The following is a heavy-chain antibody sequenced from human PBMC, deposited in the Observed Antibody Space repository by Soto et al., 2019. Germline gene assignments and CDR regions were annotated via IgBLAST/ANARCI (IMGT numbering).Heavy chain of an antibody. Sequence: ASVKVSCKASGYTFTSYAMHWVRQAPGQGLEWMGIINPSGGSTSYAQKFQGRVTMTRDTSTSTVYMELSSLRAEDTAVYYCAKTAFGSGSPRGDWFDYWGQGTLVTVSS. CDR2: INPSGGST. V-gene: IGHV1-46*01. D-gene: IGHD3-10*01. CDR1: GYTFTSYA. CDR3: AKTAFGSGSPRGDWFDY. J-gene: IGHJ5*01.